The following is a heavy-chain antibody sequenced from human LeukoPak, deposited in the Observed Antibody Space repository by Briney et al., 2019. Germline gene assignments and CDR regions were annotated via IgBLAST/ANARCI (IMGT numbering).Heavy chain of an antibody. J-gene: IGHJ5*02. CDR2: ISSSGSTI. CDR3: ARVYYDFWSGYYRFDP. Sequence: PGGSLRLSCAASGFTFSDYYMSWIRQAPGKGLEWVSYISSSGSTIYYADSVKGRFTIPRDNAENSLYLQMNSLRAEDTAVYYCARVYYDFWSGYYRFDPWGQGTLVTVSS. CDR1: GFTFSDYY. D-gene: IGHD3-3*01. V-gene: IGHV3-11*04.